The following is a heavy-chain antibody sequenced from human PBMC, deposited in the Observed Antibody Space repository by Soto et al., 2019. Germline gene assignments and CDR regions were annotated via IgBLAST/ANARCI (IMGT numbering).Heavy chain of an antibody. CDR3: ARDDEGGSDCDLGY. CDR2: ISSDGSNK. J-gene: IGHJ4*02. CDR1: GFTFSSHA. D-gene: IGHD1-26*01. V-gene: IGHV3-30-3*01. Sequence: QVQLVESGGGVVQPGRSLRLSCAVSGFTFSSHAMHWVRQAPGKGLEWVTLISSDGSNKYYADSVKGRITTSRDNFKNTMYLRMNSPGVEDTAVYYCARDDEGGSDCDLGYWGQGALVTVSS.